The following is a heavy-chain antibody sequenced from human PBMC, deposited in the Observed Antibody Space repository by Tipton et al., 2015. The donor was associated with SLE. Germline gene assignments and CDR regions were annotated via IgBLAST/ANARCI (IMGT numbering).Heavy chain of an antibody. CDR2: ISSSGSTI. CDR1: GSTFSSYE. Sequence: SLRLSCAASGSTFSSYEMNWVRQAPGKGLEWVSYISSSGSTIYYADSVKGRFTISRDNAKNSLYLQMNSLRAEDTAVYYCARDGGYGEVWKAFDIWGQGTMVTVSS. V-gene: IGHV3-48*03. CDR3: ARDGGYGEVWKAFDI. J-gene: IGHJ3*02. D-gene: IGHD4-17*01.